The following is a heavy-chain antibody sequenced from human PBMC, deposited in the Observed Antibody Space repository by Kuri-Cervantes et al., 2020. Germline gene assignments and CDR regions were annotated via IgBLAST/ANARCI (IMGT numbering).Heavy chain of an antibody. J-gene: IGHJ3*02. CDR3: ARERGTLRHDAFDI. CDR1: GGSISSYY. V-gene: IGHV4-59*01. D-gene: IGHD1-26*01. CDR2: IYYSGSI. Sequence: SETLSLTCSVSGGSISSYYWSWIRQPPGKGLEWIGYIYYSGSINYNPSLKSRVTISVDTSKNQFSLKLSSVTAADTAVYYLARERGTLRHDAFDIWGQGTMVTVSS.